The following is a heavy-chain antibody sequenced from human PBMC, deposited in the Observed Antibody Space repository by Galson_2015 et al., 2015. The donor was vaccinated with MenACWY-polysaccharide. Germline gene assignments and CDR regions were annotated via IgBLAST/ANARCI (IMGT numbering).Heavy chain of an antibody. Sequence: ETLSLTCNVSGDSISSRYYWGWIRQPPGKGLEWIGSIFHSGSTYRNPSLGSRLIISIDSSKNQLSLMLTSVTAADTAVYYCTSGRLRWYPFDYWGQGTLVTVSS. CDR2: IFHSGST. D-gene: IGHD4-23*01. V-gene: IGHV4-38-2*02. J-gene: IGHJ4*02. CDR3: TSGRLRWYPFDY. CDR1: GDSISSRYY.